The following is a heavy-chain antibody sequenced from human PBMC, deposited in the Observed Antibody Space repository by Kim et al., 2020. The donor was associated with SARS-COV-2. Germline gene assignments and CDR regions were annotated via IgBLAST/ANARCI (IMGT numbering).Heavy chain of an antibody. CDR3: VKGGWFGLS. Sequence: GGSLRLSCAASGFTFSSSWMTWVRQAPGKGLEWVANIRHDESEKNYVDSSKGRFSISRDNAKNSLYLQMNSLRAEDTAVYYCVKGGWFGLSWDQGILVTVSS. V-gene: IGHV3-7*01. J-gene: IGHJ5*02. D-gene: IGHD3-10*01. CDR2: IRHDESEK. CDR1: GFTFSSSW.